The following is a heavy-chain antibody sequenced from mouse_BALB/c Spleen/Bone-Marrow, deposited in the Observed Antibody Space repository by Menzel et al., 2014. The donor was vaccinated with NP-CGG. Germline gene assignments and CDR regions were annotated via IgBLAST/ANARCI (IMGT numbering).Heavy chain of an antibody. CDR2: ISSGGSYT. J-gene: IGHJ2*01. V-gene: IGHV5-9-3*01. Sequence: EVKLQESGGGLVKPGGSLKLSCAASGFTFSSYAMSWVRQTPEKRLEWVATISSGGSYTYYPDSVKGRFTISRDNAKNTLDLQMSSLRSEDTAMYYCARHGITRLLDYWGQGTTLTVSS. CDR3: ARHGITRLLDY. CDR1: GFTFSSYA.